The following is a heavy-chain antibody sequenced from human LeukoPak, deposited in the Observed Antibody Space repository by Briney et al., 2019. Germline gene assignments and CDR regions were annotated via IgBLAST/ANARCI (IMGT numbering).Heavy chain of an antibody. CDR1: GFRFGSQA. J-gene: IGHJ4*02. V-gene: IGHV3-30*04. D-gene: IGHD4-17*01. CDR2: VSHDGGTK. Sequence: PGGSLRLSYAASGFRFGSQAMHWIRQAPGKGLEWVAVVSHDGGTKNYADSVKGRFTISRDNSKNTLYLQMSSLRAEDSAVFYCGRETTVATTTYFDWGQGVLVTVSS. CDR3: GRETTVATTTYFD.